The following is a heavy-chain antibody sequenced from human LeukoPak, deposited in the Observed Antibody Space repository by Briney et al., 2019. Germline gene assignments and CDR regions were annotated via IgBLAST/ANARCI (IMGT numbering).Heavy chain of an antibody. CDR2: ISYDGSNK. CDR1: GFTFSSYW. CDR3: AKDGYDSSGYYYGYYYYYGMDV. D-gene: IGHD3-22*01. Sequence: GGSLRLSCTASGFTFSSYWMHWVRQAPGKGLEWVAVISYDGSNKYYADSVKGRFTISRDNSKNTLYLQMNSLRAEDTAVYYCAKDGYDSSGYYYGYYYYYGMDVWGQGTTVTVSS. J-gene: IGHJ6*02. V-gene: IGHV3-30*18.